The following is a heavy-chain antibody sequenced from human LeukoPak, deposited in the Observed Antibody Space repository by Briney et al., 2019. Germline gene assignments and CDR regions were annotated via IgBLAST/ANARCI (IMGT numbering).Heavy chain of an antibody. D-gene: IGHD6-13*01. CDR1: GFTASSNY. CDR2: NSGGAT. Sequence: GGSLRLSCAASGFTASSNYMSWVRQAPGKGLEWVSVNSGGATYYADSVKGRFTISRDTSKNTLYLQMNSLRAEDTAVYYCVRGPGSSWYQADYWGQGTLVTVSS. J-gene: IGHJ4*02. V-gene: IGHV3-53*01. CDR3: VRGPGSSWYQADY.